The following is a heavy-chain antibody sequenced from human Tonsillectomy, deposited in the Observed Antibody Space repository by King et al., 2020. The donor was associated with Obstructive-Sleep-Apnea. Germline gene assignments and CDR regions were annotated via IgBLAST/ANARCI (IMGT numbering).Heavy chain of an antibody. CDR3: ARDGYRSGWYYFDY. J-gene: IGHJ4*02. D-gene: IGHD6-19*01. V-gene: IGHV4-31*03. Sequence: VQLQESGPRLVKSSQTLSLTCSVSGGSIVSSGHYWSWIRQHPGKCLECMGYIHHSGNTYYNPSLNSRVTILVDTPKNQFSLNLSSVTAADTAVYYCARDGYRSGWYYFDYWGQGTLVTVSS. CDR2: IHHSGNT. CDR1: GGSIVSSGHY.